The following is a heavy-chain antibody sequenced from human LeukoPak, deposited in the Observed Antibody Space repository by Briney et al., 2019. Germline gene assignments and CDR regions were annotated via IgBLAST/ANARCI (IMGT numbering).Heavy chain of an antibody. CDR3: AKDASSWPPDNWFDP. Sequence: GGSLRLSCAASGFTFSSYAMSWVRQAPGKGLEWVSAISDNGGSTFYADSVQGRLTISRDNSKNTLYLQVNSLRAEDTAVYYCAKDASSWPPDNWFDPWGQGTLVSVSS. CDR2: ISDNGGST. D-gene: IGHD6-13*01. CDR1: GFTFSSYA. V-gene: IGHV3-23*01. J-gene: IGHJ5*02.